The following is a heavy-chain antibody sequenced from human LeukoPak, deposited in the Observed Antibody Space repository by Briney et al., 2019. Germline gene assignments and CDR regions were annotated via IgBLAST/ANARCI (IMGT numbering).Heavy chain of an antibody. CDR2: VSVYADDT. V-gene: IGHV1-18*01. Sequence: ASVKVSCKASGYTFISYGISWVRQAPGQGRERMGWVSVYADDTNYVQKFQGRVTMTTDTSTSTAYMELRSLRSDDTAVYYCARDCIGCHGFDYWGQGTLVTVSS. J-gene: IGHJ4*02. D-gene: IGHD2-15*01. CDR3: ARDCIGCHGFDY. CDR1: GYTFISYG.